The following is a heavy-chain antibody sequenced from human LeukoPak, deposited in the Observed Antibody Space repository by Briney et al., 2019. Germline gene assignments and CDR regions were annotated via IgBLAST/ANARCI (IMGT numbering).Heavy chain of an antibody. Sequence: KPSETLSLTCAVSGGSISSYYWSWIRQPPGKGLEWIGHIYYSGSTKYNPSLKSRVTISVDASKTQFSLKLNSVTAADTAVYYCARGSRELYYFDYWGQGTLVTVSS. V-gene: IGHV4-59*01. CDR1: GGSISSYY. CDR3: ARGSRELYYFDY. D-gene: IGHD1-7*01. CDR2: IYYSGST. J-gene: IGHJ4*02.